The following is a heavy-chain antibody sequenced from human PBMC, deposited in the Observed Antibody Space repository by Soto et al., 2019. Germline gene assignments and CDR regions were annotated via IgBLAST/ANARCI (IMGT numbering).Heavy chain of an antibody. CDR1: EFTFSNYA. CDR3: ASRGRYYGMDV. J-gene: IGHJ6*02. CDR2: VSGSGGTT. D-gene: IGHD3-10*01. V-gene: IGHV3-23*01. Sequence: QTGGSLRLSCAASEFTFSNYAMTWVRQAPGKGLEWVSGVSGSGGTTYYADSVKGRFTIFRENSRSTVYLQMNSLRVEDTAVYYCASRGRYYGMDVWGQGTTVTVSS.